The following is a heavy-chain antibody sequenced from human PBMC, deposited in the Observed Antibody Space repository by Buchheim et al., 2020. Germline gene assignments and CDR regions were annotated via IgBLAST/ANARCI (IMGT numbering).Heavy chain of an antibody. V-gene: IGHV3-23*01. Sequence: EVQLLESGGGLVQPGGSLRLSCAASGFTFSSYAMSWVRQAPGKGLEWVSAISGSGGSTYYADSVKGRFTISRDNSKTTLYLQMNSLRAEDTAVYYCAKAKNGGYNYYYYGMDVWGQGTT. D-gene: IGHD5-12*01. CDR2: ISGSGGST. CDR1: GFTFSSYA. J-gene: IGHJ6*02. CDR3: AKAKNGGYNYYYYGMDV.